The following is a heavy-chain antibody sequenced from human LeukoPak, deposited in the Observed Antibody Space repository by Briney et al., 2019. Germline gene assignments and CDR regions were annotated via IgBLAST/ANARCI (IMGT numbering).Heavy chain of an antibody. J-gene: IGHJ4*02. CDR2: IKQDGSEE. CDR1: GFTFSNYW. D-gene: IGHD6-6*01. CDR3: ACVVGRPY. V-gene: IGHV3-7*01. Sequence: GGSLRLSCAASGFTFSNYWMNWVRQAPGKGLEWVASIKQDGSEEYYVDSVKGRFTISRDNAKNSLFLQMNSLRAEDTAVYYCACVVGRPYWGQGTLVTVSS.